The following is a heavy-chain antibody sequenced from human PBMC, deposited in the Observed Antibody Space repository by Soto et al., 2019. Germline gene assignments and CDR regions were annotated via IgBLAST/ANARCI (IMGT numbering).Heavy chain of an antibody. CDR1: GFTFSDYY. V-gene: IGHV3-11*06. CDR3: ARASYYYDSSGYPDY. J-gene: IGHJ4*02. Sequence: PGGSLRLSCAASGFTFSDYYMSWIRQAPGKGLEWVSYISSSSSYTNYADSVKGRFTISRDNAKNSLYLQMNSLRAEDTAVYYCARASYYYDSSGYPDYWGQGTLVTVS. D-gene: IGHD3-22*01. CDR2: ISSSSSYT.